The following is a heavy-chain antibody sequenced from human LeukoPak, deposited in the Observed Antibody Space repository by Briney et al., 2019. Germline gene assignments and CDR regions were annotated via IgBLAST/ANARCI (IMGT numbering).Heavy chain of an antibody. Sequence: GGSLRLSCAASGFTFSSYGMHWVRQAPGKGLEWVAVISYDGSNKYYADSVKGRFTISRDNSKNTLYLQMDSLRAEDTAVYYCAKEGSGYDWSYYFDYWGQGTLVTVSS. CDR2: ISYDGSNK. D-gene: IGHD5-12*01. V-gene: IGHV3-30*18. CDR1: GFTFSSYG. CDR3: AKEGSGYDWSYYFDY. J-gene: IGHJ4*02.